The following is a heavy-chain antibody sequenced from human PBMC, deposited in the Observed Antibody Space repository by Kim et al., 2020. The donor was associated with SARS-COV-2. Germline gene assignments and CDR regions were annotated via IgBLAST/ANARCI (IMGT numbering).Heavy chain of an antibody. CDR2: INPSGGST. Sequence: ASVKVSCKASGYTFTSYYMHWVRQAPGQGLEWMGIINPSGGSTSYAQKFQGRVTMTRDTSTSTVYMELSSLRSEDTAVYYCARPGDTYYVIWSGYYSFQHWGQGTLVTVSS. J-gene: IGHJ1*01. CDR3: ARPGDTYYVIWSGYYSFQH. CDR1: GYTFTSYY. V-gene: IGHV1-46*01. D-gene: IGHD3-3*01.